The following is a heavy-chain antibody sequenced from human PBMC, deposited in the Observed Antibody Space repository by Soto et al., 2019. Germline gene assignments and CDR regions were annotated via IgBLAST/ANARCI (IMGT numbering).Heavy chain of an antibody. D-gene: IGHD6-19*01. J-gene: IGHJ6*02. CDR2: IYYSGST. V-gene: IGHV4-61*01. Sequence: TSETLSLTCTVSGGSVSSGSYYWSWIRQPPGKGLEWIGYIYYSGSTNYNPSLKSRVTISVDTSKNQFSLKLSSVTAADTAVYYCARSPGIAVAGNDYGMDVWGQGTTVTVSS. CDR1: GGSVSSGSYY. CDR3: ARSPGIAVAGNDYGMDV.